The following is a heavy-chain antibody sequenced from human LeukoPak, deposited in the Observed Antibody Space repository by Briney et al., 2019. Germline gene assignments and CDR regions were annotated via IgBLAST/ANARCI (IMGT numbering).Heavy chain of an antibody. CDR1: GGTFSSYA. CDR3: ARDPYDSSGD. D-gene: IGHD3-22*01. Sequence: SVKVSCKASGGTFSSYAISWVRQAPGQGLEWMGRIIPILGIANHAQKFQGRVTITADKSTSTAYMELSSLRSEDTAVYYCARDPYDSSGDWGQGTLVTVSS. J-gene: IGHJ4*02. CDR2: IIPILGIA. V-gene: IGHV1-69*04.